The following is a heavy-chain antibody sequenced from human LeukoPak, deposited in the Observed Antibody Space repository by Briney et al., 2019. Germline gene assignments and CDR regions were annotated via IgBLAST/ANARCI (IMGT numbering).Heavy chain of an antibody. CDR2: IIPILGIA. D-gene: IGHD2-21*01. V-gene: IGHV1-69*04. Sequence: SVKVSCKASGGTFSSYAISWVRQAPGQGLEWMGRIIPILGIANYAQKFQGRVTITADKSTSTAYMELSSLRSEDTAVYYCAREKVINNWFDPWGQGTLVTVSS. CDR1: GGTFSSYA. CDR3: AREKVINNWFDP. J-gene: IGHJ5*02.